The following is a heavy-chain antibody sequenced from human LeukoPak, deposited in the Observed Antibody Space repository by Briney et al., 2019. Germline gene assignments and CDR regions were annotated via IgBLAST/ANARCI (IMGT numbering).Heavy chain of an antibody. CDR3: ARGFGTFDY. D-gene: IGHD3-10*01. V-gene: IGHV3-48*04. CDR2: ISNGGGSII. Sequence: PGGSLRLSCAASGLNFSNYHMNWVRQAPGKGLEWVAYISNGGGSIIYSADSVKGRFTISRDNAKNSLCLQMNILRAEDTAVYYCARGFGTFDYWGQGTLVTVSS. CDR1: GLNFSNYH. J-gene: IGHJ4*02.